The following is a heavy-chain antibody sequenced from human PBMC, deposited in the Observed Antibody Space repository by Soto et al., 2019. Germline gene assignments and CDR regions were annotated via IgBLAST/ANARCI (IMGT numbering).Heavy chain of an antibody. Sequence: EVQLVESGGGLVQPGRSLRLSCAASGFTFDDYAMHWVRQAPGKGLEWVSGIRWNSGSIGYADSVKGRFTISRDNAKNSLYLQMNSLRAEDTALYYCAKSLYYYYMDVWGKGTTVTVSS. CDR2: IRWNSGSI. J-gene: IGHJ6*03. CDR3: AKSLYYYYMDV. CDR1: GFTFDDYA. V-gene: IGHV3-9*01.